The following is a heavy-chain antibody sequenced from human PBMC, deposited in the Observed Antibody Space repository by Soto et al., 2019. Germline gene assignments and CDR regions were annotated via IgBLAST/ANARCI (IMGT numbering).Heavy chain of an antibody. D-gene: IGHD3-3*01. CDR2: ISYDGSNK. CDR1: GFTFSSYG. Sequence: PGGSLRLSCAASGFTFSSYGMHWVRQAPGKGLEWVAVISYDGSNKYYADSVKGRFTISRDNSKNTLYLQMNSLRAEDTAVYYCAKDAYDFWSGYPPWYSYWGQGTLVTVSS. J-gene: IGHJ4*02. CDR3: AKDAYDFWSGYPPWYSY. V-gene: IGHV3-30*18.